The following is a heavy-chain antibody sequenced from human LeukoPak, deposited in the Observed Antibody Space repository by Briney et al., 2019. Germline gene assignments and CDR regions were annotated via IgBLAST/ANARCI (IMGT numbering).Heavy chain of an antibody. J-gene: IGHJ3*02. CDR3: AKDPKPDYTDI. CDR2: IRFDGGEK. Sequence: PGGSLRLSCAASGFTVSVYGMHWVRQAPGKGLEWGAFIRFDGGEKYYADSVKGRFTISRDSSTDTLYLQMSSLRVEDTAMYYCAKDPKPDYTDIWGEGTMVTVSS. V-gene: IGHV3-30*02. CDR1: GFTVSVYG. D-gene: IGHD4-11*01.